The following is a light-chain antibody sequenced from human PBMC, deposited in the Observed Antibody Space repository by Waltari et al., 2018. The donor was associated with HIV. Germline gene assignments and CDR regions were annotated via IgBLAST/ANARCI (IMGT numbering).Light chain of an antibody. CDR3: SSYTSSSTLV. CDR1: RRDVGGYNY. V-gene: IGLV2-14*01. CDR2: EVS. Sequence: QSALTQPASVSGSPGQSSTISCTGTRRDVGGYNYASWYQQHPGKAPKLMIYEVSNRPSGVSNRFSGSKSGNTASLTISGLQAEDEADYYCSSYTSSSTLVFGGGTKLTVL. J-gene: IGLJ2*01.